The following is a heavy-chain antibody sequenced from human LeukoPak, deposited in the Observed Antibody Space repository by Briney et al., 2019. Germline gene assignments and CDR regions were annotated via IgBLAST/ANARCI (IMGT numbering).Heavy chain of an antibody. D-gene: IGHD3-22*01. J-gene: IGHJ4*02. CDR3: ARLGNDYYDSSGYYYLDY. CDR2: IYYSGST. V-gene: IGHV4-59*08. Sequence: SETLSLTCTVSGGSISSYYWSWIRQPPGKGLEWIGYIYYSGSTNYNPSLKSRVTISVDTSKNQFSLKLSSVTAADTAVYYCARLGNDYYDSSGYYYLDYWGQGTLVTVSS. CDR1: GGSISSYY.